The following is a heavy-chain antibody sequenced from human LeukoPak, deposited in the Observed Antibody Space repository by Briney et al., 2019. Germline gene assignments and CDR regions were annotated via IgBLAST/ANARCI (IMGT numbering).Heavy chain of an antibody. D-gene: IGHD5-24*01. CDR1: GHIFASYY. J-gene: IGHJ3*02. CDR3: ARVRDGYNDAYDI. Sequence: GASVKVSCKTPGHIFASYYMNWVRQAPGQGLEWMGIIHPRGGRTIYAQKSQGTVTMTRDMSTSTVYMELSSLKSEDTAVYYCARVRDGYNDAYDIWGQGTMVTVSS. V-gene: IGHV1-46*01. CDR2: IHPRGGRT.